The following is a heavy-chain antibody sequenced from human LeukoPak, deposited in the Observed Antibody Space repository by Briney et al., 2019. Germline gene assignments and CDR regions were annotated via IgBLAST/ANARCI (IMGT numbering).Heavy chain of an antibody. D-gene: IGHD3-10*01. CDR3: ARGGLLWFGETPFFDY. CDR2: IYYSRST. CDR1: GGSISSGGYY. V-gene: IGHV4-31*03. Sequence: PSRTLSLTCTVSGGSISSGGYYWSWIRQHPGKGLEWIGYIYYSRSTYYNPSLKSRVTISVHTSKHKISLKLSSVTAADTAVYYCARGGLLWFGETPFFDYWGQGTLVTVSS. J-gene: IGHJ4*02.